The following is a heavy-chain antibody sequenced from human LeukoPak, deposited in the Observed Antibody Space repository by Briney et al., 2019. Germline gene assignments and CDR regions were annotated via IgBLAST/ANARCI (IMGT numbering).Heavy chain of an antibody. CDR3: AKDGHYDSSGFTLQY. D-gene: IGHD3-22*01. Sequence: GSLRLSCAASGFIFNNYGLVWVRQAPGKGLEWVSAISNDGGGTTYADSVRGRFTISRDNSKNTLYLQMNSLRAEDTAVYYCAKDGHYDSSGFTLQYWGQGTLVTVSS. V-gene: IGHV3-23*01. CDR2: ISNDGGGT. CDR1: GFIFNNYG. J-gene: IGHJ1*01.